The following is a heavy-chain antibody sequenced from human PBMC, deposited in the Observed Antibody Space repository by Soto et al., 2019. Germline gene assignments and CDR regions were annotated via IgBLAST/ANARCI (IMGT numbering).Heavy chain of an antibody. V-gene: IGHV3-13*04. CDR2: IGTAGDT. CDR1: GFTFSSYD. J-gene: IGHJ5*02. D-gene: IGHD6-6*01. CDR3: ARGALGFDP. Sequence: EVQLVEAGGGLVQPGGSLRLSCAASGFTFSSYDIHWVRQATGKGLEWVSGIGTAGDTYYAGSVKGRFTISRENAKNSLYLHMNRLRAGDTAVYYCARGALGFDPWGQGTLVAVSS.